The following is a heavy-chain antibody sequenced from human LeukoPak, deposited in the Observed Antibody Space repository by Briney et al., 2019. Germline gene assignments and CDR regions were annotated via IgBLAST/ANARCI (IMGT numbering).Heavy chain of an antibody. D-gene: IGHD3-10*01. CDR3: ARDQYDYGSGSHSNWFDP. J-gene: IGHJ5*02. CDR1: GDSIVSYF. CDR2: IYSTGTT. Sequence: SETLSLTCTVSGDSIVSYFWSWIQQPAGKGLEWIGRIYSTGTTDYNPTLKTRVTMSVDTSRNQFSLKLSSVTAADTAVYYCARDQYDYGSGSHSNWFDPWGQGTLVTVSS. V-gene: IGHV4-4*07.